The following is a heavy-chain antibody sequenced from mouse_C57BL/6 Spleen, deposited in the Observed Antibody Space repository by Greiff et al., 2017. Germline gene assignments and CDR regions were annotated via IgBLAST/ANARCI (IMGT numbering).Heavy chain of an antibody. CDR3: TTPGVGLDY. CDR2: IDPENGDT. CDR1: GFNIKDDS. D-gene: IGHD1-1*01. Sequence: VQLKESGAELVRPGASVKLSCTASGFNIKDDSMHWVKQRPEQGLEWIGWIDPENGDTEYASKFQGKATITADTSSNTAYLQLSSLTSEDTAVYYCTTPGVGLDYWGQGTTLTVSA. V-gene: IGHV14-4*01. J-gene: IGHJ2*01.